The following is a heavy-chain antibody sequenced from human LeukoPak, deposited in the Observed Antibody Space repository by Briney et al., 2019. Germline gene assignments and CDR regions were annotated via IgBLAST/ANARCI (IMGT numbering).Heavy chain of an antibody. Sequence: PGGSLRLSCAASGFTFSSYGMHWVRQAPGKGLEWVAVIWYDGSNKYYADSVKGRFTISRDNSKNTLYLQMNSLRAEDTAVYYCARDHGADYSNYAYYYYYYGMDVWGQGTTVTVSS. V-gene: IGHV3-33*01. D-gene: IGHD4-4*01. CDR1: GFTFSSYG. CDR2: IWYDGSNK. CDR3: ARDHGADYSNYAYYYYYYGMDV. J-gene: IGHJ6*02.